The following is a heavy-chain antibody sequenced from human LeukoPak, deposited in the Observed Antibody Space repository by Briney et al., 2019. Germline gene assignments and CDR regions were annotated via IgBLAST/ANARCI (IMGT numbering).Heavy chain of an antibody. CDR3: GRDLAWGACDY. V-gene: IGHV3-23*01. CDR2: ISPRGGGT. J-gene: IGHJ4*02. D-gene: IGHD7-27*01. CDR1: GFSFSSYE. Sequence: GGSLRLSCAASGFSFSSYEMNWVRQAPGKGLEWLSGISPRGGGTYYADSVKGRFTISRDDSKNTLSLQMNSLRVEDTAVYYCGRDLAWGACDYWGQGTLVTVSS.